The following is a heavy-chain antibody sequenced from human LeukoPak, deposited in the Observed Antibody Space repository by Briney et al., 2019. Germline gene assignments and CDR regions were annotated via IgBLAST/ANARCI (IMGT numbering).Heavy chain of an antibody. J-gene: IGHJ4*02. CDR2: ISYDGSNK. V-gene: IGHV3-30-3*01. CDR3: ARDQGYDSSGYALDY. D-gene: IGHD3-22*01. CDR1: GFTFSSYA. Sequence: GRSLTLSCAASGFTFSSYAMHWVRQAPGKGLEWVAVISYDGSNKYYADSVKGRFTISRDNSKNTLYLQMNGLRAEDTAVYYCARDQGYDSSGYALDYWGQGTLVTVSS.